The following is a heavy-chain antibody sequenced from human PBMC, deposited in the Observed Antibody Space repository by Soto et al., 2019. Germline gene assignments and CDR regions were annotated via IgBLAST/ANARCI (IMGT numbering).Heavy chain of an antibody. V-gene: IGHV4-31*03. D-gene: IGHD6-6*01. CDR1: GESISSGGYY. J-gene: IGHJ4*02. Sequence: QVQLQESGPGLVKASHTLSLICSVSGESISSGGYYWSWIRHHPGKGLEWIGYIYDSESAHYNPSLKSRVTISMDTSKNHFATKLSSVTAADTAVYDCARYSSSSSAADYWGQGTFIADSS. CDR3: ARYSSSSSAADY. CDR2: IYDSESA.